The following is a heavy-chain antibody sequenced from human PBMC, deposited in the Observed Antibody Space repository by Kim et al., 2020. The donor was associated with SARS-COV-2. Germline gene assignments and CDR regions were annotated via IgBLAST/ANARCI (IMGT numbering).Heavy chain of an antibody. CDR3: ARVSWFGELLLNYGMDV. V-gene: IGHV1-69*06. CDR1: GGTFSSYA. D-gene: IGHD3-10*01. CDR2: IIPIFGTA. J-gene: IGHJ6*02. Sequence: SVKVSCKASGGTFSSYAISWVRQAPGQGLEWMGGIIPIFGTANYAQKFQGRVTITADKSTSTAYMELSSLRSEDTAVYYCARVSWFGELLLNYGMDVWGQGTTVTVSS.